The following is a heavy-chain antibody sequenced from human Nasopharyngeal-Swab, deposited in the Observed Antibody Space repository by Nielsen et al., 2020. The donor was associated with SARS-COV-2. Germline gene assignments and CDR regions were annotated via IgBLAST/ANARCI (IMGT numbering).Heavy chain of an antibody. V-gene: IGHV1-69*01. D-gene: IGHD3-10*01. CDR2: IIPIFGTA. J-gene: IGHJ6*02. CDR3: ARDEGDYGSGSYPFYYYYGMDV. CDR1: GGTFSSYA. Sequence: KVSCKASGGTFSSYAISWVRQAPGQGLEWMGGIIPIFGTANYAQKFQGRVTITADESTSTAYMELSSLRSEDTAVYYCARDEGDYGSGSYPFYYYYGMDVWGQGTTVTVSS.